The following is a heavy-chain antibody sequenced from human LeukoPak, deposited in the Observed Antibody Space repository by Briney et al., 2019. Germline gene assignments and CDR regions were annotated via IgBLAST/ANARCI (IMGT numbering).Heavy chain of an antibody. CDR3: AKLVAARRGYFDY. Sequence: GGSLRLSCAASGFTFSSYGMHWVRQAPGKGLEWVSAISGSGGSTYYADSVKGRFTISRDNSKNTLYLQMNSLRAEDTAVYYCAKLVAARRGYFDYWGQGTLVTVSS. CDR1: GFTFSSYG. J-gene: IGHJ4*02. CDR2: ISGSGGST. V-gene: IGHV3-23*01. D-gene: IGHD6-6*01.